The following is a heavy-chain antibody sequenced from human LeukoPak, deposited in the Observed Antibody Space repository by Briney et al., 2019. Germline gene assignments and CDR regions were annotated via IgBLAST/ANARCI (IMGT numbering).Heavy chain of an antibody. D-gene: IGHD6-6*01. Sequence: GRSLRLSCAASGFTFSSYAMHWVRQAPGKGLEWVAVISYDGSNKYYADSVKGRFTISRDNSKNTLYLQMSSLRAEDTAVYYCARVNEQQLAVDYFDYWGQGTLVTVSS. CDR2: ISYDGSNK. CDR3: ARVNEQQLAVDYFDY. J-gene: IGHJ4*02. V-gene: IGHV3-30-3*01. CDR1: GFTFSSYA.